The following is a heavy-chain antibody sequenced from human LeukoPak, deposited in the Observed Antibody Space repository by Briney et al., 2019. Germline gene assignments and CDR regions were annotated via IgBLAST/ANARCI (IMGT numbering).Heavy chain of an antibody. CDR3: AKDKGGSSWYYLDS. Sequence: AGGSLRLSCAASGFTFNTFEMNWVRQAPGKGLEWVSYISSTGNTIYYADSVKGRFTISRDNSKNSLYLQMSSLRTEVTALYYCAKDKGGSSWYYLDSWGQGTLVTVSS. J-gene: IGHJ4*02. V-gene: IGHV3-48*03. D-gene: IGHD6-13*01. CDR2: ISSTGNTI. CDR1: GFTFNTFE.